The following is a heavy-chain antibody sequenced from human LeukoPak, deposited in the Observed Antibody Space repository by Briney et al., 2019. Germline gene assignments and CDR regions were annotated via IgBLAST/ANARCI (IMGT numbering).Heavy chain of an antibody. V-gene: IGHV3-9*01. J-gene: IGHJ4*02. CDR3: AKEIKDQYCSGTQNCLFDY. CDR2: ISWNSDSI. Sequence: GGSLRLSCAGSGFKFDEYDMHWVRQAPGKGLEWVSSISWNSDSIGYTDSVEGRFTISRDNTKNTLYLQMNSLRAEDTAVYYCAKEIKDQYCSGTQNCLFDYWGQGTLVTVSS. D-gene: IGHD2-2*01. CDR1: GFKFDEYD.